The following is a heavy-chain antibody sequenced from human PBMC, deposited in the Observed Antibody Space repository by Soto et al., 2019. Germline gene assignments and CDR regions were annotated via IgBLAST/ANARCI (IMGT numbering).Heavy chain of an antibody. CDR1: GGTFSSYT. CDR3: ARGLNTIFGVENYYGMDV. V-gene: IGHV1-69*13. J-gene: IGHJ6*02. Sequence: SVKVSCNASGGTFSSYTISWVRQAPGQGLEWMGGIIPIFGTANYAQKFQGRVTITADESTSTAYMELSSLRSEDTAVYYCARGLNTIFGVENYYGMDVWGQGTTVTVSS. D-gene: IGHD3-3*01. CDR2: IIPIFGTA.